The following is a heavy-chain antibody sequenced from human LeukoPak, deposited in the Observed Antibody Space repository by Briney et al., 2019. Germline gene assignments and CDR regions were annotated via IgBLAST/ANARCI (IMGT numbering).Heavy chain of an antibody. CDR1: GYSISSGYY. J-gene: IGHJ4*02. CDR3: ATHADYYYNSSGYEYYFDY. D-gene: IGHD3-22*01. Sequence: SETLSLTCTVSGYSISSGYYWGWIRQPPGKGLEWIGYIYYSGSTNYNPSLKSRVTISVDTSKNQFSLKLSSVTAADTAVYYCATHADYYYNSSGYEYYFDYWGQGTLVTVSS. CDR2: IYYSGST. V-gene: IGHV4-61*01.